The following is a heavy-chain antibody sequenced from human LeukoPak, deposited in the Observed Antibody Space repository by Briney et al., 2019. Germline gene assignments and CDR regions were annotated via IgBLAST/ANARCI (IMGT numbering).Heavy chain of an antibody. Sequence: PSETLSLTCTVSGGSISSYYWSWIRQPPGKGLEWIGYMYYSGSTNYNPYLKSRVTTSLDTSKNQFSLKLSSVTAADTAVYYCARSIVGATGCMDVWGKGTTVTVSS. CDR3: ARSIVGATGCMDV. CDR2: MYYSGST. V-gene: IGHV4-59*12. CDR1: GGSISSYY. D-gene: IGHD1-26*01. J-gene: IGHJ6*03.